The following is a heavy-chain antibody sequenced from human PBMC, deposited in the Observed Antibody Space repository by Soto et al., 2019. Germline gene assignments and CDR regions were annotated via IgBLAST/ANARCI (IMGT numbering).Heavy chain of an antibody. V-gene: IGHV3-64*02. D-gene: IGHD3-22*01. CDR2: VTDDGART. J-gene: IGHJ4*02. CDR1: GFTFSSFG. CDR3: ARVFPDSGGYYYDY. Sequence: SLRLSCAASGFTFSSFGMHWVRQAPGKGLEYVSAVTDDGARTFYADSVKGRFTISRDNSKNTLYLQMGSLRADDMAVYYCARVFPDSGGYYYDYWGQGILVTVSS.